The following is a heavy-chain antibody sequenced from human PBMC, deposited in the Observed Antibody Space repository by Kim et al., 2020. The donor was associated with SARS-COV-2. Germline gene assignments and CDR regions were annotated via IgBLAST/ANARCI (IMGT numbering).Heavy chain of an antibody. CDR2: ISGSGGST. CDR3: AKQDYDILTGYYSGLGVGHY. V-gene: IGHV3-23*01. J-gene: IGHJ4*02. D-gene: IGHD3-9*01. Sequence: GGSLRLSCAASGFTFSSYAMSWVRQAPGKGLEWVSAISGSGGSTYYADSVKGRFTISRDNSKNTLYLQMNSLRAEDTAVYYCAKQDYDILTGYYSGLGVGHYWGQGTLVTVSS. CDR1: GFTFSSYA.